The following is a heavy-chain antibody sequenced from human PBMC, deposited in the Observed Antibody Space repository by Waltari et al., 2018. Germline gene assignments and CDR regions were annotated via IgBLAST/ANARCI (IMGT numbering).Heavy chain of an antibody. CDR3: ATWETYYYDSSGYRTFDY. CDR2: INTNTGNP. D-gene: IGHD3-22*01. V-gene: IGHV7-4-1*02. CDR1: GYTFTSYA. Sequence: QVQLVQSGSELKKPGASVKVSCKASGYTFTSYAMNWVRQAPGQGLEWMGWINTNTGNPTYAQGFTGRVVVSLDTSVSTAYLQISSLKAEDTAVYYCATWETYYYDSSGYRTFDYWGQGTLVTVSS. J-gene: IGHJ4*02.